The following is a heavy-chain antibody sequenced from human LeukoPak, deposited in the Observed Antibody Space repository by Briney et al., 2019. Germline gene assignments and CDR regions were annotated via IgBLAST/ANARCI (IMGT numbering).Heavy chain of an antibody. CDR2: IIPIFGTA. CDR1: GGTFSSYA. J-gene: IGHJ4*02. CDR3: AGAPQGSGTHFDY. V-gene: IGHV1-69*06. D-gene: IGHD3-10*01. Sequence: GASVKVSCKASGGTFSSYAISWVRQAPGQGLEWMGGIIPIFGTANYAQKFQGRVTITADKSTSTAYMEPSSLRSEDTAVCYCAGAPQGSGTHFDYWGQGTLVTVSS.